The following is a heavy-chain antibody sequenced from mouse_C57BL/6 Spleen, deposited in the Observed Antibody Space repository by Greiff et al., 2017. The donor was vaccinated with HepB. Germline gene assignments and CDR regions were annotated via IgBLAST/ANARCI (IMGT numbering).Heavy chain of an antibody. CDR2: INPNYGTT. CDR3: ARERGSSYAMDY. CDR1: GYSFTDYN. V-gene: IGHV1-39*01. D-gene: IGHD1-1*01. J-gene: IGHJ4*01. Sequence: VHVKQSGPELVKPGASVKISCKASGYSFTDYNMNWVKQSNGKSLEWIGVINPNYGTTSYNQKFKGKATLTVDQSSSTAYMQLNSLTSEDSAVYYCARERGSSYAMDYWGQGTSVTVSS.